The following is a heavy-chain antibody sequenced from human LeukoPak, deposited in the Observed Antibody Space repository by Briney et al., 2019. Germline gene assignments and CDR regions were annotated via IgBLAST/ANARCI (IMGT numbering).Heavy chain of an antibody. D-gene: IGHD5-12*01. CDR3: ARDRSGYSEYYFDY. J-gene: IGHJ4*02. CDR1: GGSISNYC. CDR2: IYPSGST. V-gene: IGHV4-4*07. Sequence: PSETLSLTCTVSGGSISNYCWTWIRQPAGKGLEWIGRIYPSGSTYYNPSPKSRVTISIDKSKNQFSVSLTSVTAADTAVYYCARDRSGYSEYYFDYWGQGSLVTVSS.